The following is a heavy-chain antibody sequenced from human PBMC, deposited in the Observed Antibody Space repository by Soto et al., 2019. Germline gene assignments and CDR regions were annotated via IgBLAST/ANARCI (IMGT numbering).Heavy chain of an antibody. D-gene: IGHD2-2*01. CDR3: ARVKYCSSTSCYESAPYAFDI. CDR2: ISSSSSTI. CDR1: GFTFSSYS. Sequence: EVQLVESGGGLVQPGGSLRLSCAASGFTFSSYSMNWVRQAPGKGLEWVSYISSSSSTIYYADSVKGRFTIYRDNAKNSLYLQMNSLRAEDTAVYYCARVKYCSSTSCYESAPYAFDIWGQGTMVTVSS. J-gene: IGHJ3*02. V-gene: IGHV3-48*01.